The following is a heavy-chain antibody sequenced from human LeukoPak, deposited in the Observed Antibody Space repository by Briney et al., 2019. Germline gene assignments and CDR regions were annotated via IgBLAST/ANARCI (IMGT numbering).Heavy chain of an antibody. V-gene: IGHV4-34*01. CDR2: INHSGST. J-gene: IGHJ4*02. D-gene: IGHD3-3*01. CDR1: GYSISSGYY. Sequence: PSETLSLTCAVSGYSISSGYYWSWIRQPPGKGLEWIGEINHSGSTNYNPSLKSRVTISVDTSKNQFSLKLSSVTAADTAVYYCARWYYDFWSGYYVDYWGQGTLVTVSS. CDR3: ARWYYDFWSGYYVDY.